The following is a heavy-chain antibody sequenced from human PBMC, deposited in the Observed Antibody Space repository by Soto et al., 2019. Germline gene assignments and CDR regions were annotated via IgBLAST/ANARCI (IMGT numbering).Heavy chain of an antibody. CDR3: TRDLRSSHYDR. CDR2: IGHIGNSI. Sequence: QVQLVESGGGVVQPGGSLRLSCAASGFTLSVYGRHWFRQAPGRGLEWVAVIGHIGNSIIYADSVQGRFAVSRDNSRNTLHLQMNSLRAEDTAVYYCTRDLRSSHYDRWGQGTLVIVSS. V-gene: IGHV3-33*01. D-gene: IGHD2-2*01. J-gene: IGHJ5*02. CDR1: GFTLSVYG.